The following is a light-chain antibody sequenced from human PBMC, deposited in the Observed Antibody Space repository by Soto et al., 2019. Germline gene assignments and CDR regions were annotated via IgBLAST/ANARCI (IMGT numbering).Light chain of an antibody. CDR2: EGS. V-gene: IGLV2-23*01. CDR3: CAYEGSSTFYV. CDR1: SSDVGSYNL. J-gene: IGLJ1*01. Sequence: QSALTQPASVSGSPGQSITISCTGTSSDVGSYNLVSWYQQHPGKAPKLMIYEGSKRPSGVSNRFSGSKSGNTASLTISGLQAEDESDSYCCAYEGSSTFYVFCTVTKLTVL.